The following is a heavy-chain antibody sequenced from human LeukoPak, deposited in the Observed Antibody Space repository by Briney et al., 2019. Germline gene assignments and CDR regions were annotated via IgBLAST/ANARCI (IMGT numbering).Heavy chain of an antibody. CDR2: ISSSGNSI. CDR3: ARSTDYYDTSGYLTYYFDY. Sequence: PGGSLRLSCAASGFIFSSYDMNCVRQAPGKGLEWVSYISSSGNSIYYADSVKGRFTISRDNAKNSLYLQMNSLRAEDTAVYYCARSTDYYDTSGYLTYYFDYWGQGTLVTVSS. V-gene: IGHV3-48*03. D-gene: IGHD3-22*01. J-gene: IGHJ4*02. CDR1: GFIFSSYD.